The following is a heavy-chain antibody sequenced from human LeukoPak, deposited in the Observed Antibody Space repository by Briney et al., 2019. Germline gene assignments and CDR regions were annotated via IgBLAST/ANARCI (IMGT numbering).Heavy chain of an antibody. V-gene: IGHV3-23*01. D-gene: IGHD2-2*01. Sequence: GGSLRLSCAASGFTFSSYAMSWVRQAPGKGLEWVSAISGSGGSTYYADSVKRRFTISRDNSKNTLYLQMNSLRAEDTAVYYCAKVPAAIYYYYYMDVWGKGTTVTVSS. CDR3: AKVPAAIYYYYYMDV. CDR1: GFTFSSYA. CDR2: ISGSGGST. J-gene: IGHJ6*03.